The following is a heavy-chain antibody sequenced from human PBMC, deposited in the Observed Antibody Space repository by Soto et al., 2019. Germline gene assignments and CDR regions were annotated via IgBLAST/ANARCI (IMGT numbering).Heavy chain of an antibody. CDR3: AIGGDSYGYGEYYYYGMDV. J-gene: IGHJ6*02. D-gene: IGHD5-18*01. V-gene: IGHV3-66*01. Sequence: EVQLVESGGGLVQPGGSLRLSCAASGFGVSNNYMSWVRQAPGKGLEWVSAINSGGNTYYADSVKGRFTISRDNSKNTVKLQMNSVGAEDTAVYYCAIGGDSYGYGEYYYYGMDVWGQCTTVTVSS. CDR2: INSGGNT. CDR1: GFGVSNNY.